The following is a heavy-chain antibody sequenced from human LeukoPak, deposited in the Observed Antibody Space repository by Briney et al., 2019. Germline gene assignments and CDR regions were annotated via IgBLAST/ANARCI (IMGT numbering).Heavy chain of an antibody. CDR1: GYSFTTYW. CDR3: ARQHGSGSYYSRVIDY. V-gene: IGHV5-51*01. Sequence: GESLKISCEASGYSFTTYWIGWVRQMPGKGLEWMGIIYPGDSDTRYSPSFQGQVTISADKSINTAYLQWSSLKASDTAMYYCARQHGSGSYYSRVIDYWGRGTLVTVSS. J-gene: IGHJ4*02. D-gene: IGHD3-10*01. CDR2: IYPGDSDT.